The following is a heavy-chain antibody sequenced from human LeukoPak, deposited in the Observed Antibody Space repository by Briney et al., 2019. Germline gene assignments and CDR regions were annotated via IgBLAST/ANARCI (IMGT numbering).Heavy chain of an antibody. CDR1: GFTFSSFS. V-gene: IGHV3-21*01. D-gene: IGHD6-19*01. CDR3: ARDKLGDVAVAEAFFDY. J-gene: IGHJ4*02. CDR2: ISSDSRYI. Sequence: AGGSLRLSCTASGFTFSSFSMNWVRQAPGEGPEWVASISSDSRYIYYAASVKGRFTISRDNPRDSLYLQMNSLRADDTAVYYCARDKLGDVAVAEAFFDYWGQGTLVTVSS.